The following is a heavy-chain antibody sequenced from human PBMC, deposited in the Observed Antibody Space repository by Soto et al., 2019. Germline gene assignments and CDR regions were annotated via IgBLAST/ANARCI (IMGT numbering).Heavy chain of an antibody. Sequence: EVHLVESGGDLVQPARSLRPSCAASGFPFDKNAMHWARQAPGKALEWVSVITWNVANVGYADSVKGRFTISRDNAKNSLYLQMNNLRPEDTALYYCAKEAGLTTDYMDVWGKGTTVTVSS. CDR1: GFPFDKNA. J-gene: IGHJ6*03. CDR2: ITWNVANV. D-gene: IGHD4-4*01. CDR3: AKEAGLTTDYMDV. V-gene: IGHV3-9*01.